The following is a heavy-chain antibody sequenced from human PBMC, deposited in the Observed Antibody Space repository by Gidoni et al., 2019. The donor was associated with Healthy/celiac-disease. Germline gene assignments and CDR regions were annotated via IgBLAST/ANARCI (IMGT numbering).Heavy chain of an antibody. V-gene: IGHV3-49*03. Sequence: EVQLVESGGGLVQPGRSLRLSCTASGFTFGDYAMSWFRQAPGKGLEWVGFIRSKAYGGTTEYAASVKGRFTISRDDSKSIAYLQMNSLKTEDTAVYYCTRLNYDFWSGFPRAYYYYYGMDVWGQGTTVTVSS. J-gene: IGHJ6*02. CDR2: IRSKAYGGTT. CDR1: GFTFGDYA. CDR3: TRLNYDFWSGFPRAYYYYYGMDV. D-gene: IGHD3-3*01.